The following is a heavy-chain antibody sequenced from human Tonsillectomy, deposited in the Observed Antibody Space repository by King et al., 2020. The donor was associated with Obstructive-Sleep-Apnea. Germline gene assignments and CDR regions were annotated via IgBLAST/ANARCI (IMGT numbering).Heavy chain of an antibody. Sequence: VQLVQSGAEVKKPGSSVKVSCKASGGTFSSYAISWVRQAPGQGLEWMGGIIPILGIANYAQKFQGRVTITADKSTSTAYMELSSLRSEDTAVDYCASRNCGGDCYSAHYFDYWGQGTLVTVSS. D-gene: IGHD2-21*02. J-gene: IGHJ4*02. CDR1: GGTFSSYA. V-gene: IGHV1-69*04. CDR3: ASRNCGGDCYSAHYFDY. CDR2: IIPILGIA.